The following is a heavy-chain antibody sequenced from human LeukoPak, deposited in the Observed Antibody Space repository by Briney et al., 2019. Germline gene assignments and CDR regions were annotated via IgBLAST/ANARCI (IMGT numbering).Heavy chain of an antibody. CDR3: AGGPVIAAATGGPRDYYYGMDV. V-gene: IGHV4-39*07. Sequence: PSETLSLTCTVSGGSISSGGYYWSWIRQPPGKGLEWIGEINHSGSTNYNPSLKSRVTISADTSKNQFSLKLSSVTAADTAVYYCAGGPVIAAATGGPRDYYYGMDVWGQGTTVTVSS. CDR2: INHSGST. CDR1: GGSISSGGYY. D-gene: IGHD6-13*01. J-gene: IGHJ6*02.